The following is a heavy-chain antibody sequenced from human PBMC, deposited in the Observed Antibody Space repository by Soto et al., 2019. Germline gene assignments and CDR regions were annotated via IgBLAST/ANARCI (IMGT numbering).Heavy chain of an antibody. V-gene: IGHV1-69*08. CDR3: ARDSPIGRVCSGSDAIDY. CDR1: GGTFSTST. J-gene: IGHJ4*02. Sequence: QVQLVQSGAEVKKPGSSVKVSCKASGGTFSTSTFTWVRQAPGQGLEWMGRIIPILEVADYAQEFQGRVTITADKSTSTAYMELSSLKSEDTAVYSGARDSPIGRVCSGSDAIDYWGQGTLVTVSS. CDR2: IIPILEVA. D-gene: IGHD5-12*01.